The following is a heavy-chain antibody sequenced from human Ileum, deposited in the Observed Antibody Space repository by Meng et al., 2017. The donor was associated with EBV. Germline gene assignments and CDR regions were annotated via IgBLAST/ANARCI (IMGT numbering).Heavy chain of an antibody. CDR2: MNPKTGTA. Sequence: QRQLVRSGADVKKAGDSVKVSCKASGYTFTNYDISWGRQATGQGIEWMGWMNPKTGTAHYAQKFQGRVSMTRDTSITTAYMELSSLTSEDTAVYYCVRTLERGDYWGQGTLVTVSS. CDR3: VRTLERGDY. V-gene: IGHV1-8*01. CDR1: GYTFTNYD. J-gene: IGHJ4*02. D-gene: IGHD5-24*01.